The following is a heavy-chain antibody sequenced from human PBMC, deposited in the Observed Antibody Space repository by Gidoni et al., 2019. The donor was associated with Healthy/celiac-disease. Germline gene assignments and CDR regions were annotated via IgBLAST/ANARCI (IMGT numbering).Heavy chain of an antibody. V-gene: IGHV4-39*01. CDR3: AALVGATGSWPN. D-gene: IGHD1-26*01. CDR2: IYYSGST. J-gene: IGHJ4*02. Sequence: QLQLQESGPGLVKPSETLSLTCTVSGGSIGSSSYYWGWIRQPPGKGLEWIGSIYYSGSTYYNPSLKSRVTISVDTSKNQFSLKLSSVTAADTAVYYCAALVGATGSWPNWGQGTLVTVSS. CDR1: GGSIGSSSYY.